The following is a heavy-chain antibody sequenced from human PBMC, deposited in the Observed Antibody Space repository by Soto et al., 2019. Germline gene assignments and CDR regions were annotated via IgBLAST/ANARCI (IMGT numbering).Heavy chain of an antibody. Sequence: SETLSLTCTVSGGSISSSSYYWGWIRQPPGKGLEWIGSIYYSGSTYYNPSLTSRVTISVDTSKNQFSLKLSSVTDADRAVYYCARQDSSSWYTDYYYYGMDVWGQGTTVTVSS. CDR3: ARQDSSSWYTDYYYYGMDV. V-gene: IGHV4-39*01. CDR1: GGSISSSSYY. CDR2: IYYSGST. J-gene: IGHJ6*02. D-gene: IGHD6-13*01.